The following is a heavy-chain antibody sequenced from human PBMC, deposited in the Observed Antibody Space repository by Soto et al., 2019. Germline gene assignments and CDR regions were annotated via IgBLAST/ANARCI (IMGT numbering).Heavy chain of an antibody. J-gene: IGHJ5*02. CDR2: IFLNDEK. CDR1: GFSLSNARMG. Sequence: QVTLKESGPVLVKPTETLTLTCTVSGFSLSNARMGVLWIRQPPGKDLEWLAHIFLNDEKAYSTSLKSRLTIYKYTSKRQVVLTMTNMAPVDTATYYCARMRELSRNDWFDLWGQGTLVTVSS. V-gene: IGHV2-26*01. D-gene: IGHD3-16*02. CDR3: ARMRELSRNDWFDL.